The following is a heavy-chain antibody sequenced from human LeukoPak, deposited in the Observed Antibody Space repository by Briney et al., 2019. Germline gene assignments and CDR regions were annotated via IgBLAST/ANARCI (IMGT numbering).Heavy chain of an antibody. CDR1: GFTFSSYG. J-gene: IGHJ4*02. CDR3: AKDWTLYGSGIG. D-gene: IGHD3-10*01. Sequence: GGSLRLSCAASGFTFSSYGMHWVRQAPGKGLEGVAVISYDGSNKYYADSVKGRFTISRDNSKNTLYLQMNSLRAEDTAVYYCAKDWTLYGSGIGWGQGTLVTVSS. CDR2: ISYDGSNK. V-gene: IGHV3-30*18.